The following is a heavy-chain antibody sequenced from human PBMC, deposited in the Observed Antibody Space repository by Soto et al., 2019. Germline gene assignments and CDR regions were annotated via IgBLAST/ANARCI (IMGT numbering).Heavy chain of an antibody. Sequence: QVQLVESGGGVVQPGRSLRLPCAASGFTFSSYGMHWVRQAPGKGLEWVAVIWYDGSNKYYADSVKGRFTISRDNSKNTRYLQMTRLRAEDTAVYYCARDPQGYGSESEAPLYVWGQGTTVTVSS. CDR3: ARDPQGYGSESEAPLYV. D-gene: IGHD3-10*01. J-gene: IGHJ6*02. CDR1: GFTFSSYG. V-gene: IGHV3-33*01. CDR2: IWYDGSNK.